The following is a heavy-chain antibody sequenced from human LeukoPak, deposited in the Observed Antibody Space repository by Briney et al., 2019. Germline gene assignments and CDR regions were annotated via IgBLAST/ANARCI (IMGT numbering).Heavy chain of an antibody. J-gene: IGHJ6*03. V-gene: IGHV4-61*05. CDR2: IYTSGST. CDR3: ARGTGTTNYYYMDV. D-gene: IGHD1-7*01. CDR1: GGSISSSSYY. Sequence: SETLSLTRTVSGGSISSSSYYWGWIRQPPGKGLEWIGRIYTSGSTNYNPSLKSRVTISVDKSTNQFSLKLSSVTAADTAVYYCARGTGTTNYYYMDVWGKGTTVTVSS.